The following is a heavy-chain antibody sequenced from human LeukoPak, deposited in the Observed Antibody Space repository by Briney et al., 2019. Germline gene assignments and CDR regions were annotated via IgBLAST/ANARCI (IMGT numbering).Heavy chain of an antibody. CDR1: GGSISSYY. CDR2: IYYSGST. D-gene: IGHD1-26*01. V-gene: IGHV4-59*01. Sequence: MTSETLSLTCTVSGGSISSYYWSWIRQPPGKGLEWIGYIYYSGSTNYNPSLKSRVTISVDTSKNQFSLKLSSVTAADTAVYYCAGGSYSFLYFDYWGQGTLVTVSS. J-gene: IGHJ4*02. CDR3: AGGSYSFLYFDY.